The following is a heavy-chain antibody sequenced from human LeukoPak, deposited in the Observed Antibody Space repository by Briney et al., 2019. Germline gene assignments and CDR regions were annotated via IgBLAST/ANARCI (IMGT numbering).Heavy chain of an antibody. J-gene: IGHJ4*02. CDR2: IHPSGST. Sequence: SETLSLTCTVSGGPFSNYYWTWIRLPAGKGLEWIGRIHPSGSTDYNPSLKSRVSFSLDTSKSQFSLQLTSLTAADTAVYYCARGGTTLTIFDFWGQGALVTVSS. D-gene: IGHD1-7*01. V-gene: IGHV4-4*07. CDR3: ARGGTTLTIFDF. CDR1: GGPFSNYY.